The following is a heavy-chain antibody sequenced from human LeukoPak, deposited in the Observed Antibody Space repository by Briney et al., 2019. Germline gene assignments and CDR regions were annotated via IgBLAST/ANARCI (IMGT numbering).Heavy chain of an antibody. D-gene: IGHD3-3*01. Sequence: SQTLSLTCTVSGGSISSGGYYWSWIRQPPGKGLEWIGYIYHSGSTYYNPSLKSRVTISVDRSKNQFSLKLSSVTAADTAVYYCARSTYYDFWSGQGGVFDYWGQGTLVTVSS. CDR3: ARSTYYDFWSGQGGVFDY. V-gene: IGHV4-30-2*01. CDR2: IYHSGST. CDR1: GGSISSGGYY. J-gene: IGHJ4*02.